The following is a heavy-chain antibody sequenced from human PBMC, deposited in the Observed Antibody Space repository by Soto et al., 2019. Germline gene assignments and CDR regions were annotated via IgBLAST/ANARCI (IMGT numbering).Heavy chain of an antibody. CDR3: ARDPGMDV. V-gene: IGHV4-59*01. Sequence: QVQLQESGPGLVKPSETLSLTCTVSGGSISSYYWSWIRQPPGKGLEWIGYIYYSGSTNYNPSLKRRVTISVDTSKNQFSLKLSSVTAADTAVYYCARDPGMDVWGQGTTVTVSS. J-gene: IGHJ6*02. CDR2: IYYSGST. CDR1: GGSISSYY.